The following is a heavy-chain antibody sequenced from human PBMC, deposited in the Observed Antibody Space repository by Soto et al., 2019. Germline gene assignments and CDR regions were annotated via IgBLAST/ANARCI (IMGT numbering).Heavy chain of an antibody. CDR3: AREGYSYGTFDY. J-gene: IGHJ4*02. CDR2: IYYSGST. D-gene: IGHD5-18*01. CDR1: GGSVSSGSYY. V-gene: IGHV4-61*01. Sequence: PSETLSLTCTVSGGSVSSGSYYWSWIRQPPGKGLEWIGYIYYSGSTNYNPSLKSRVTISVDTSKNQFSLKLSSVTAADTAVYYCAREGYSYGTFDYWGQGTLVTVSS.